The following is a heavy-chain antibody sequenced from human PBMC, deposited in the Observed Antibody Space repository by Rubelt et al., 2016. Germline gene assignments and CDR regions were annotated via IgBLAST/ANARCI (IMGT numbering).Heavy chain of an antibody. Sequence: QLQLQESGPGLVKPSETLSLTCTVSGGSISSSSYYWGWIRQPPGKGLEWIGYIYYSGSTNYNPSLKSRVSMSVDTSKNQFSLKLSSVTAADTAVYYCARHASPVVTTNTFFDYWGQGVLVTVSS. V-gene: IGHV4-61*05. D-gene: IGHD4-11*01. CDR3: ARHASPVVTTNTFFDY. J-gene: IGHJ4*02. CDR2: IYYSGST. CDR1: GGSISSSSYY.